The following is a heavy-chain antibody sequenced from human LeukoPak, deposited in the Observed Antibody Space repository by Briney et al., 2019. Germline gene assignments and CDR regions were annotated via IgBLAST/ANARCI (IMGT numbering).Heavy chain of an antibody. D-gene: IGHD3-22*01. J-gene: IGHJ4*02. CDR1: GFPFSSYA. CDR2: ISCSGGST. V-gene: IGHV3-23*01. CDR3: AKDRYYDSSGYSVFDY. Sequence: GGSLRLSFAASGFPFSSYAMSWVRPAPGKGLGWVSAISCSGGSTYYADSVKGRFTISRDNSKNTLYLQMNSLRAEDTAVYYCAKDRYYDSSGYSVFDYWGQGTLVTVSS.